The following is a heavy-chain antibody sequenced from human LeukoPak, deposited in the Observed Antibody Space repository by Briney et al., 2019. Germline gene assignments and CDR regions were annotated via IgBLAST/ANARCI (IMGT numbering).Heavy chain of an antibody. CDR1: GYTFSSYDSSYD. J-gene: IGHJ4*02. CDR3: ARETPDSYYFDY. D-gene: IGHD3-22*01. V-gene: IGHV1-8*01. Sequence: GASVKVSCKASGYTFSSYDSSYDINWVLQVPGQGLEWMGWINPNSGRPAYAQKFQGRVTMTRDTSTSAVYMDLSSLRSEDTAVYYCARETPDSYYFDYWGQGTLVTVSS. CDR2: INPNSGRP.